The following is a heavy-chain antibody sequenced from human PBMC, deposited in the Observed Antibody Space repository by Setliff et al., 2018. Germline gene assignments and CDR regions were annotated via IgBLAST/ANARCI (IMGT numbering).Heavy chain of an antibody. CDR3: AREVYGGVKSGGFDV. CDR1: GFTFSSYS. Sequence: GGSLRLSCAASGFTFSSYSMNWVRQAPGKGLEWVSYISSSSSTIYYADSVKGRFTISRDNAKNSLYLQMNSLRAEDMAVYYCAREVYGGVKSGGFDVWGQGTMVTVSS. CDR2: ISSSSSTI. V-gene: IGHV3-48*04. D-gene: IGHD4-17*01. J-gene: IGHJ3*01.